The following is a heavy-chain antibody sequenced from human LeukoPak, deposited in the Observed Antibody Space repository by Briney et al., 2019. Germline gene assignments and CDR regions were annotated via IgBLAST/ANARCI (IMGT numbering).Heavy chain of an antibody. Sequence: ASVKVSCKASGYTFIDYFVHWVRQAPGQGLEWMGWINPKRGGANYAQNFQGRVSMTRDTSISAAYLEVCGLRSDDTAVYYCARALRTDILTTDYWGQGTLVTVSS. D-gene: IGHD3-9*01. CDR3: ARALRTDILTTDY. J-gene: IGHJ4*02. V-gene: IGHV1-2*02. CDR2: INPKRGGA. CDR1: GYTFIDYF.